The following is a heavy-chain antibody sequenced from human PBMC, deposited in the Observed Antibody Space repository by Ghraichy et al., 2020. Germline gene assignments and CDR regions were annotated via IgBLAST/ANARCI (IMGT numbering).Heavy chain of an antibody. CDR1: GGSISSYY. D-gene: IGHD6-13*01. CDR2: IYYSGST. CDR3: ASTSGSGYSSSWIPDGMDV. Sequence: SQTLSLTCTVSGGSISSYYWSWIRQPPGKGLEWIGYIYYSGSTNYNPSLKSRVTISVDTSKNQFSLKLSSVTAADTAVYYCASTSGSGYSSSWIPDGMDVWGQGTTVTVSS. J-gene: IGHJ6*02. V-gene: IGHV4-59*01.